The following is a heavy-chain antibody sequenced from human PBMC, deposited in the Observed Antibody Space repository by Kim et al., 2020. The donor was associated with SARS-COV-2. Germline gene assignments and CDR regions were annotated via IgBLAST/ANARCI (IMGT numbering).Heavy chain of an antibody. Sequence: SETLSLTCTVSGGSISSYYWSWIRQPPGKGLEWIGYIYYSGSTNYNPSLKSRVTISVDTSKNQFSLKLSSVTAADTAVYYCARAYCSSTSCWFDPWGQGTLVTVSS. D-gene: IGHD2-2*01. CDR3: ARAYCSSTSCWFDP. CDR1: GGSISSYY. CDR2: IYYSGST. V-gene: IGHV4-59*13. J-gene: IGHJ5*02.